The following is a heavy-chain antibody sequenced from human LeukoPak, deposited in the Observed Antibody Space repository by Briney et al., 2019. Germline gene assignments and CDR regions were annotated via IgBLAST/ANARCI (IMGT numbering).Heavy chain of an antibody. J-gene: IGHJ4*02. D-gene: IGHD1-26*01. CDR3: ARESGIVGATFDY. Sequence: SETLSLTCTVSGGSISSGDYYWSWIRQPPGKVREWIGYIYYSGSTYYNPSLKSRVTISVDTSKNQFSLKLSSVTAADTAVYYCARESGIVGATFDYWGQGTLVTVSS. CDR1: GGSISSGDYY. V-gene: IGHV4-30-4*08. CDR2: IYYSGST.